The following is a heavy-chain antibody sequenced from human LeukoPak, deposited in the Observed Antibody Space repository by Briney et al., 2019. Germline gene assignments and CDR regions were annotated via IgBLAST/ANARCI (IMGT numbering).Heavy chain of an antibody. Sequence: SETLSLTCTVSGYSISSGYYWGWIRQPPGKGLEWIGSIYHSGSTYYNPSLKSRVTVSVDTSKNQFSLKLSSVTAADTAVYYCARDTRGSDYWGQGTLVTVSS. CDR2: IYHSGST. CDR1: GYSISSGYY. CDR3: ARDTRGSDY. J-gene: IGHJ4*02. V-gene: IGHV4-38-2*02. D-gene: IGHD3-16*01.